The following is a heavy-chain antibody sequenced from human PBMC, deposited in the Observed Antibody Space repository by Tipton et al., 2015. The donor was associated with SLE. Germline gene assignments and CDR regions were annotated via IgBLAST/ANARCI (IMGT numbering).Heavy chain of an antibody. CDR1: GYSISSGYY. V-gene: IGHV4-38-2*01. CDR2: IYHSGST. D-gene: IGHD6-13*01. J-gene: IGHJ4*02. CDR3: ARASVESIAALFDY. Sequence: TLSLTCAVSGYSISSGYYWGWFRQPPGKGLEWTGRIYHSGSTYYNPSLKSRVTISVDTSKNQFSLKLSSVTAADTAVYYCARASVESIAALFDYWGQGTLVTVSS.